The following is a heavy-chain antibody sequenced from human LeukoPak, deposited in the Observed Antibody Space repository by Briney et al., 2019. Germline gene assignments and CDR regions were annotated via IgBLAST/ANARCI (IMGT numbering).Heavy chain of an antibody. CDR1: GGSISSSSYY. D-gene: IGHD4-11*01. CDR2: IYYSGST. CDR3: VRHLPYSNYCHY. V-gene: IGHV4-39*01. Sequence: NPSETLSLTCTVSGGSISSSSYYWGWIRQPPGKGLEWIASIYYSGSTYYNPSLKSRVTISVDTSKNQFPLKLSSVTAADTAVYYCVRHLPYSNYCHYWGQGTLVTVSS. J-gene: IGHJ4*02.